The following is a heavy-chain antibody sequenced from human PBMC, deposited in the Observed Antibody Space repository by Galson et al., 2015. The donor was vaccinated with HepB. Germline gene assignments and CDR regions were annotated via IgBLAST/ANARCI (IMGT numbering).Heavy chain of an antibody. V-gene: IGHV4-4*07. Sequence: TLSLTCTVSGGSINSEYWSWIRQAAGKGPESIRRIFMSGSSNYNPSLKSRATMSIDTSRSQISPKMKSVTAADTAMYYCAREPMLPMGFDYWGQGILVTVSS. CDR2: IFMSGSS. D-gene: IGHD3-10*02. J-gene: IGHJ4*02. CDR3: AREPMLPMGFDY. CDR1: GGSINSEY.